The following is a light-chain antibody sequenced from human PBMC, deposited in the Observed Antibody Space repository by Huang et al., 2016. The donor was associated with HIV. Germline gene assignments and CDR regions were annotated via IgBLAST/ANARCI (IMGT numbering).Light chain of an antibody. J-gene: IGKJ1*01. CDR3: QQYSTSPWT. V-gene: IGKV3-20*01. CDR2: GSS. Sequence: EIVLTQSPDTLSLSPGEGGALSCRASQNVTNDYLSGYQQKSGQAPRLLIYGSSGRATGGPVRFGGSGSGAEFILTIDRLEPEDFASYYCQQYSTSPWTFGPGTKLEVK. CDR1: QNVTNDY.